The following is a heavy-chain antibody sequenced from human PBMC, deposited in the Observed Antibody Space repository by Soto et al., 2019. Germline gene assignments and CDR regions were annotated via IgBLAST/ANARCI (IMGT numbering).Heavy chain of an antibody. Sequence: EVQLVESGGGLVKPGGSLRLSCAASGFTFSSYSMNWVRQAPGKGLAWVSSISSSSSYIYYADSVKGRFTISRDNAKNSLYLQMNSLRAEDTAVYYCARVTMPTVTTGYYFDYWGQGTLVTVSS. CDR1: GFTFSSYS. CDR3: ARVTMPTVTTGYYFDY. V-gene: IGHV3-21*01. J-gene: IGHJ4*02. D-gene: IGHD4-17*01. CDR2: ISSSSSYI.